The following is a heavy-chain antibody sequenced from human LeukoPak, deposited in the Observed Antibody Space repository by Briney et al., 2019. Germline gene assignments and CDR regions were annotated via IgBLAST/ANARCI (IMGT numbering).Heavy chain of an antibody. CDR3: ARDVSNILTGASYYYYGMDV. J-gene: IGHJ6*02. D-gene: IGHD3-9*01. V-gene: IGHV1-69*13. Sequence: GASVKVSCKASGGSFTNYAISWVRQAPGQGLEWMGGIIPIFGTANYAQKFQGRVTITADESTSTAYMELSSLRSEDTAIYYCARDVSNILTGASYYYYGMDVWGQGTTVTVSS. CDR2: IIPIFGTA. CDR1: GGSFTNYA.